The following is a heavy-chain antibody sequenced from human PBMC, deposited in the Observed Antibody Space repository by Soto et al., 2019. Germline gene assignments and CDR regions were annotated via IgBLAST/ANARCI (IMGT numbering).Heavy chain of an antibody. J-gene: IGHJ3*02. CDR2: IIPIFGTA. V-gene: IGHV1-69*13. CDR1: GGTFSSYA. Sequence: GASVKVSCKASGGTFSSYAISWVRQAPGQGLEWMGGIIPIFGTANYAQKFQGRVTITADESTSTAYMELSSLRSEDTAVYYCARAQRLDVDHAFDIWGQGTMVTVSS. CDR3: ARAQRLDVDHAFDI. D-gene: IGHD6-25*01.